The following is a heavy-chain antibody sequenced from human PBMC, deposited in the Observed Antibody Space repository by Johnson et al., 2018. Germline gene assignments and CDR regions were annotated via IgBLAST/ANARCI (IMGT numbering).Heavy chain of an antibody. CDR3: ARDPGGGATGAFDI. CDR1: GFTFSSYS. D-gene: IGHD1-26*01. J-gene: IGHJ3*02. V-gene: IGHV3-21*01. CDR2: ISSSSSYI. Sequence: VQLVESGGGLVKPGGSLRLSCAASGFTFSSYSMNWVRQAPGKGLEWVSSISSSSSYIYYADSVKGRFTISRDNAKNSLYLQMNSRRAEETAVYYCARDPGGGATGAFDIWGQGTMVTVSS.